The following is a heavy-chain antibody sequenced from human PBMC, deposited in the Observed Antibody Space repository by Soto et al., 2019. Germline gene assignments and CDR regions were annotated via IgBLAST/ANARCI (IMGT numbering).Heavy chain of an antibody. CDR1: GFTFSSYG. CDR2: ISYDGSNK. CDR3: AKDAENYYGSGSGA. V-gene: IGHV3-30*18. D-gene: IGHD3-10*01. Sequence: QVQLVESGGGVVQPGRSLRLSCAASGFTFSSYGMHWVRQAPGKGLEWVAVISYDGSNKYYADSLKGRFTISRDNSKNTLYLQMNSLRAEDTAVYYCAKDAENYYGSGSGAWGQGTLVTVSS. J-gene: IGHJ4*02.